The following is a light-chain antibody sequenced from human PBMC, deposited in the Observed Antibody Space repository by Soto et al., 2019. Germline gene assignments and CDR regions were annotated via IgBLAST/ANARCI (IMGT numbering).Light chain of an antibody. CDR3: QQYTKWWT. Sequence: EIVLTQSPATLSVSPGEGVTLSCTASQGVGRNFAWYQQKPGQAPRLLIYAASTRATGIPARFSGSGSGTELTLTISGLQSEDFAVYYCQQYTKWWTFGQGTKVEIK. V-gene: IGKV3-15*01. CDR1: QGVGRN. J-gene: IGKJ1*01. CDR2: AAS.